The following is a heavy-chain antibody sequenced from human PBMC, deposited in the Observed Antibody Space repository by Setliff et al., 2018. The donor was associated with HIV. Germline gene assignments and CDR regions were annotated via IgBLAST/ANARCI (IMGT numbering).Heavy chain of an antibody. V-gene: IGHV1-18*01. CDR2: ISAYNGNT. D-gene: IGHD3-22*01. J-gene: IGHJ6*02. CDR3: AREIGDYYDSSGYYPPTDYYYGMDV. CDR1: GYTFTSYD. Sequence: ASVKVSCKTSGYTFTSYDIGWVRQAPGQGLEWMGWISAYNGNTNYAQKLQGRVTMTTDTSTSTAYMELRSLRSDDTAVYYCAREIGDYYDSSGYYPPTDYYYGMDVWGQGTTVTVSS.